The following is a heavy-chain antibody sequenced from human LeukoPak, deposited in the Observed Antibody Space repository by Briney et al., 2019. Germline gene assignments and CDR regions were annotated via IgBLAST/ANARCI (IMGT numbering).Heavy chain of an antibody. Sequence: GGSLRLSCAASGFTFSSYSMNWVRQAPGKGLEWVSSISSSSSYIYYADSVKGRFTNSRDNAKNSLYLQMNSLRAGDTAVYYCARSTYGDYEEFDYWGQGTLVTVSS. CDR2: ISSSSSYI. CDR3: ARSTYGDYEEFDY. D-gene: IGHD4-17*01. V-gene: IGHV3-21*01. CDR1: GFTFSSYS. J-gene: IGHJ4*02.